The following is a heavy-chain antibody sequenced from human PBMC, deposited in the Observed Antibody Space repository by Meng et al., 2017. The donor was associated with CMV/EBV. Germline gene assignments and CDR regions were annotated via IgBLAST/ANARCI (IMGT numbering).Heavy chain of an antibody. D-gene: IGHD3-9*01. CDR1: GFTFSNAW. V-gene: IGHV3-15*01. CDR3: TTNVLRYFDWLPPDY. Sequence: GESLKISCAASGFTFSNAWMSWVRQAPGKGLEWVGRIKSKTDGGTTDYAAPVKDRFSIPRDDSKNTLYLQMNSLKTEDTAVYYCTTNVLRYFDWLPPDYWGQGTLVTVSS. J-gene: IGHJ4*02. CDR2: IKSKTDGGTT.